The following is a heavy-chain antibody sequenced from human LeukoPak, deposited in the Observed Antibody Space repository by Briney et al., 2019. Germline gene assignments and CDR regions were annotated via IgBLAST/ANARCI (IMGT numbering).Heavy chain of an antibody. V-gene: IGHV3-49*04. Sequence: GGSLRLSCTASGFTFGNYAMSWVRQAPGKGLEWVGFIRSKTYGGTTEYAASVKGRFTISRDDSKSIASLQMNSLKTEDTAVYYCARGQYYDTNGNQYYFDDWGQGTLVTVSS. J-gene: IGHJ4*02. CDR3: ARGQYYDTNGNQYYFDD. D-gene: IGHD2-8*01. CDR2: IRSKTYGGTT. CDR1: GFTFGNYA.